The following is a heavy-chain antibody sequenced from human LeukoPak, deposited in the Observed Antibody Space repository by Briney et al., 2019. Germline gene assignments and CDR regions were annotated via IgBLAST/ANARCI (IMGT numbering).Heavy chain of an antibody. CDR2: NIPIFGTA. J-gene: IGHJ4*02. CDR3: ARGSGYEPFDY. CDR1: GGTFSSYA. D-gene: IGHD3-16*01. V-gene: IGHV1-69*06. Sequence: GASVKVSCKASGGTFSSYAISWVRQAPGQGLEWMGGNIPIFGTANYAQKFQGRVTITADKSTSTAYMELSSLRSDDTAVYYCARGSGYEPFDYWGQGTLVTVSS.